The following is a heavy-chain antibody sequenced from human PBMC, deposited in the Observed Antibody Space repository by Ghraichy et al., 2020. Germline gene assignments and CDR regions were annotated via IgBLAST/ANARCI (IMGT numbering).Heavy chain of an antibody. CDR3: ARREAGTMRDS. D-gene: IGHD5-24*01. CDR2: INDVGST. CDR1: GGSITSSNYY. J-gene: IGHJ4*02. V-gene: IGHV4-39*01. Sequence: SETLSLTCTVSGGSITSSNYYWVWIRQAPGKGLEWIGTINDVGSTFYKPSLKSRVSISADTSNSLFFLNLNSVSASDTAVYYCARREAGTMRDSWGQGTLVTVSS.